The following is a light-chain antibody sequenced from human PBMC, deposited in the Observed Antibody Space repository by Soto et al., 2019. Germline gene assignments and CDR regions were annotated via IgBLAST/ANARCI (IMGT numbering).Light chain of an antibody. J-gene: IGLJ2*01. V-gene: IGLV1-47*01. CDR3: AAWDDSLSGRV. Sequence: QSVLTQPHSASGTPGQRVTISCSGSSSNIGSNYVYWYQQLPGTAPKLLIYRNNQRPSGVPDRFSGSKSGTSASLAISGLRSEDEADYYCAAWDDSLSGRVFGGGTKVTVL. CDR1: SSNIGSNY. CDR2: RNN.